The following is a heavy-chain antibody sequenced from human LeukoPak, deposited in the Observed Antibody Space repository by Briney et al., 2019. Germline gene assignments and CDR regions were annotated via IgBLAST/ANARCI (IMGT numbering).Heavy chain of an antibody. Sequence: KAGGSLRLSCAASGFTFSSYSMNWVRQAPGKGLEWVSSISSSSGYIYYADSVKGRFTISRDNAKNSLYLQMNSLRAEDTAVYYCARGIGYCSSTSCSNWFDPWGQGTLVTVSS. J-gene: IGHJ5*02. CDR1: GFTFSSYS. CDR3: ARGIGYCSSTSCSNWFDP. CDR2: ISSSSGYI. D-gene: IGHD2-2*01. V-gene: IGHV3-21*01.